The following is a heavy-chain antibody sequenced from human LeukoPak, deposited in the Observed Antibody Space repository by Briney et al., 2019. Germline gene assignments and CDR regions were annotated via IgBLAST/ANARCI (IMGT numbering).Heavy chain of an antibody. Sequence: PSETLSLTCTVSGGSISTDLYYWTWIRQPAGKGLEWIGRIYSNGWTDYNPPLKSRVSISIDTSKNHFFLKMSLATAADTALYYCARGSGWNSFDPWGQGTLVTVSS. D-gene: IGHD6-19*01. CDR2: IYSNGWT. CDR1: GGSISTDLYY. V-gene: IGHV4-61*02. J-gene: IGHJ5*02. CDR3: ARGSGWNSFDP.